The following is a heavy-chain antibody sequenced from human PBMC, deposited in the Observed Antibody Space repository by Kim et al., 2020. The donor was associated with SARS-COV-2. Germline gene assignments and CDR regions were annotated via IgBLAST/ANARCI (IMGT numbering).Heavy chain of an antibody. J-gene: IGHJ5*02. CDR1: GFTFSSYA. CDR3: ARDPVREIGFPFDP. Sequence: GGSLRLSCAASGFTFSSYAMHWVRQAPGKGLEWVAVISYDGSNKYYADSVKGRFTISRDNSKNTLYLQMNSLRAEDTAVYYCARDPVREIGFPFDPWGQG. V-gene: IGHV3-30-3*01. CDR2: ISYDGSNK. D-gene: IGHD3-10*01.